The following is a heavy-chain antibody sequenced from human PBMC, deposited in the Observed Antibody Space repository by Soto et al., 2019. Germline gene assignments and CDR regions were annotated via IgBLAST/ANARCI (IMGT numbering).Heavy chain of an antibody. J-gene: IGHJ4*02. Sequence: GGSLRLSCVVSGFTFSAYTMNWVRQAPGKGLEWVSSITYDSAYIYYADSVKGRFTISRDNAKNSLYLEMNSLRAEDTAVYYCTRQLGSACYDYSGQGNLVTVSS. CDR2: ITYDSAYI. CDR1: GFTFSAYT. D-gene: IGHD2-21*02. V-gene: IGHV3-21*01. CDR3: TRQLGSACYDY.